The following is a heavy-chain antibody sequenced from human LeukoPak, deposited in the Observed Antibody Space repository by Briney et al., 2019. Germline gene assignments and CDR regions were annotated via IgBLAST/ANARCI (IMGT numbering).Heavy chain of an antibody. CDR3: ARDQRDMTTDILLRDETYYYYYMDV. D-gene: IGHD4-17*01. CDR1: DGSISSSNW. CDR2: IYHSGST. V-gene: IGHV4-4*02. J-gene: IGHJ6*03. Sequence: SGTLSLACAVSDGSISSSNWGSWVRQPLGKGLEWIGEIYHSGSTNYNPSLKSRVTISVDTSKNQFSLKLSSVTAADTAVYYCARDQRDMTTDILLRDETYYYYYMDVWGKGTTVTVSS.